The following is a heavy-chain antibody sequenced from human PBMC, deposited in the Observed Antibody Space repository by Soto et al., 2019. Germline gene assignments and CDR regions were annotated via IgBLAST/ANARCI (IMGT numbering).Heavy chain of an antibody. CDR3: AKDGVSNYDGWFDP. CDR2: ISWNSGSI. J-gene: IGHJ5*02. Sequence: EVQLVESGGGLVQPGRSLRLSCAASGFTFDDYAMHWVRQAPGKGLEWVSGISWNSGSIGYADSVKGRFTISRDNAKNSLYLQMNSLRAEDTALYYCAKDGVSNYDGWFDPWGQGTLVTVSS. CDR1: GFTFDDYA. D-gene: IGHD4-4*01. V-gene: IGHV3-9*01.